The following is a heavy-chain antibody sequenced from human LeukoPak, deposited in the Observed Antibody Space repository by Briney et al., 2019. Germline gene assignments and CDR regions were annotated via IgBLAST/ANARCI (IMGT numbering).Heavy chain of an antibody. Sequence: SVKVSCKASGGTFSSYAISWVRQAPGQGLEWMGGIIPIFGTANYAQKFQGRVTITADESTSTAYMELSSLRSEDTAVYYCARDEGSGGERFGLDYWGQGTLVTVSS. V-gene: IGHV1-69*13. CDR2: IIPIFGTA. CDR3: ARDEGSGGERFGLDY. J-gene: IGHJ4*02. CDR1: GGTFSSYA. D-gene: IGHD3-10*01.